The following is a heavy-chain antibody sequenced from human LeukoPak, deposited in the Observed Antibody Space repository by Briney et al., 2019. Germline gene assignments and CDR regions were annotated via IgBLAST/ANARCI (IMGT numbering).Heavy chain of an antibody. Sequence: GGSLRLSCAASGFTFSSYSMKWVRQAPGKGLEWVSSITSSSNYIHYADSVKGRFTISRDNAKNSLYLQMNSLRAEDTAVYYCARDHDFYCSGGSCYSPRLSEYWGQGTLVTVSS. CDR1: GFTFSSYS. J-gene: IGHJ4*02. D-gene: IGHD2-15*01. CDR3: ARDHDFYCSGGSCYSPRLSEY. V-gene: IGHV3-21*01. CDR2: ITSSSNYI.